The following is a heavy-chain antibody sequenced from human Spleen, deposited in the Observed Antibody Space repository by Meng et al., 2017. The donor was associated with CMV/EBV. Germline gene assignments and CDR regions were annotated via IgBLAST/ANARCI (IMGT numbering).Heavy chain of an antibody. V-gene: IGHV3-53*01. D-gene: IGHD3-9*01. Sequence: GESLKISCAASGFTFSGYSMHWVRQAPGKGLEWVSSIYSGGSAYYADSVKGRFTISRDNFKNTLYLQMNSLRVEDTAVYYCASGRLSLSYFDILTGRGGYYGMDVWGQGTTVTVSS. CDR1: GFTFSGYS. CDR3: ASGRLSLSYFDILTGRGGYYGMDV. CDR2: IYSGGSA. J-gene: IGHJ6*02.